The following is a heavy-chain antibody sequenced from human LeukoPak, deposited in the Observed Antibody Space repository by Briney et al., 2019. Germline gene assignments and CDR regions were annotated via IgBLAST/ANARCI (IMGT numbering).Heavy chain of an antibody. J-gene: IGHJ6*02. CDR1: GGSISSYY. V-gene: IGHV4-59*01. Sequence: PSETLSLTCTVSGGSISSYYWSWIRQPPGKGLEWIGYIYYSGSTNYNPSLKSRVTISVGTSKNQFSLKLSSVTAAGTAVYYCAREGEILYYGMDVWGQGTTVTVSS. CDR2: IYYSGST. CDR3: AREGEILYYGMDV. D-gene: IGHD1-26*01.